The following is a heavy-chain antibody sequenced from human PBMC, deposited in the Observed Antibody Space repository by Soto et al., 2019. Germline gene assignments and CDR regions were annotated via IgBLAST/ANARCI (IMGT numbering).Heavy chain of an antibody. D-gene: IGHD1-1*01. J-gene: IGHJ6*02. CDR1: GFTLSRYG. CDR2: ISFEGNTQ. Sequence: QVQLVESGGGVVQPGRSLRLSCAASGFTLSRYGMHWVRQAPGKGLEWVAVISFEGNTQYYADSVKGRFTISRDNSKYTLSLQIHSLRPEDTAVYYCARGAEHQLLSRDYFYVMDVWGQGTTVSVSS. CDR3: ARGAEHQLLSRDYFYVMDV. V-gene: IGHV3-30*05.